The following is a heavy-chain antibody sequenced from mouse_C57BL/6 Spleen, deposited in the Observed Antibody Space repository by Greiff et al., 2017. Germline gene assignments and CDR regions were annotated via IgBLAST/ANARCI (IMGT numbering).Heavy chain of an antibody. CDR1: GFSFNTYA. CDR2: IRSKSNNYAT. V-gene: IGHV10-1*01. CDR3: VSAGLLGWFAY. D-gene: IGHD2-10*01. J-gene: IGHJ3*01. Sequence: EVKLMESGGGLVQPKGSLKLSCAASGFSFNTYAMNWVRQAPGKGLEWVARIRSKSNNYATYYADSVKDRFTISRDDSESMLYLQMNNLKTEDTAMYYCVSAGLLGWFAYWGQGTLVTVSA.